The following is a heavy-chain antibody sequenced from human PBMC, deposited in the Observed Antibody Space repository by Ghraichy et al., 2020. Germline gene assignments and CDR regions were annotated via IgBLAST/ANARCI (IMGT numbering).Heavy chain of an antibody. CDR3: ARQEKLKRGHVLRFLEWSKPNWFDP. Sequence: SETLSLTCTVSGGSISSSSYYWGWIRQPPGKGLEWIGSIYYSGSTYYNPSLKSRVTISVDTSKNQFSLKLSSVTAADTAVYYCARQEKLKRGHVLRFLEWSKPNWFDPWGQGTLVTVSS. D-gene: IGHD3-3*01. CDR1: GGSISSSSYY. J-gene: IGHJ5*02. V-gene: IGHV4-39*01. CDR2: IYYSGST.